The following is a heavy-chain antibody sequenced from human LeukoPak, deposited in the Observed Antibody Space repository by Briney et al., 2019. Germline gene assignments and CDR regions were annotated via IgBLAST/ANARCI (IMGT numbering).Heavy chain of an antibody. V-gene: IGHV4-31*03. J-gene: IGHJ4*02. Sequence: SQTLPLTCTVSGGSISSGGYYWSWIRQHPGKGLEWIGYIYYSGSTYYNPSLKSRVTISVDTYKNQFSLKLSSVTAADTAVYYCARAIYYYDSSGYSAFYFDYWGQGTLVTVSS. D-gene: IGHD3-22*01. CDR3: ARAIYYYDSSGYSAFYFDY. CDR1: GGSISSGGYY. CDR2: IYYSGST.